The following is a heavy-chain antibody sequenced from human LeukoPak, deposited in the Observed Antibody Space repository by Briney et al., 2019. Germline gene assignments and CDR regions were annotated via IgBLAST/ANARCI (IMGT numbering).Heavy chain of an antibody. Sequence: SGPTLVKPTQTLTLTCSFSGFSLSTSGVGVGWIRQPPGKAVEWLGIVYWDDDKRYSPSLRNRVTITKDTSKNQVVLTMANVDPVDTGKYYCGHRPRRAALVSAFWFDPWGQGTLVTVSS. CDR2: VYWDDDK. CDR1: GFSLSTSGVG. V-gene: IGHV2-5*02. J-gene: IGHJ5*02. CDR3: GHRPRRAALVSAFWFDP. D-gene: IGHD2-15*01.